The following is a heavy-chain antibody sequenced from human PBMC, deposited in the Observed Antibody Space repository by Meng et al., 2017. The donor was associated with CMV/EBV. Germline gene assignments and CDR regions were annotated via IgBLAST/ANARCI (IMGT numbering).Heavy chain of an antibody. CDR2: IGAYNGNT. Sequence: ASVKVSCKASGYTFTSYGISWVRQAPGQGLEWMGWIGAYNGNTNYAQKLQGRVTMTTDTSTSTAYMELRSLRSDDTAVYYCARGGFLEWLTHYYYYGMDVWGQGTTVTVSS. CDR1: GYTFTSYG. D-gene: IGHD3-3*01. V-gene: IGHV1-18*01. J-gene: IGHJ6*02. CDR3: ARGGFLEWLTHYYYYGMDV.